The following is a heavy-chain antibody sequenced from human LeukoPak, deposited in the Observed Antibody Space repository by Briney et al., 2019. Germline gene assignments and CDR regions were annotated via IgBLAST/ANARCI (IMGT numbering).Heavy chain of an antibody. J-gene: IGHJ3*02. D-gene: IGHD6-13*01. V-gene: IGHV1-69*04. Sequence: ASVKVSCKASGGTFSSYTISWVRQAPGQGLEWMGRIIPILGIANYAQKFQGRVTITADKSTSTAYVELSSLRSEDTAVYYCAREKGAAALIVAFDIWGQGTMVTVSS. CDR1: GGTFSSYT. CDR3: AREKGAAALIVAFDI. CDR2: IIPILGIA.